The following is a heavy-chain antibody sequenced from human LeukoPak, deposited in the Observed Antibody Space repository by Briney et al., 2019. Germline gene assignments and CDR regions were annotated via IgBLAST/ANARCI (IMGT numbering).Heavy chain of an antibody. J-gene: IGHJ2*01. CDR1: GFTFSSSS. V-gene: IGHV3-23*01. D-gene: IGHD3-10*01. Sequence: PGGSLRLSCAASGFTFSSSSMSWVRRAPGKGLEWVSAISVNGNSIYYADSVKGRFTISRDNSKNTLYLQMNSLRAEDTAVYYCARDPRYGYWYFDLWGRGTLVTVSS. CDR3: ARDPRYGYWYFDL. CDR2: ISVNGNSI.